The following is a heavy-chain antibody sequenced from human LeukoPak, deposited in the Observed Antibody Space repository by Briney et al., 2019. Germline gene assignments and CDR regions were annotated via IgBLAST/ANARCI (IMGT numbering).Heavy chain of an antibody. CDR2: IYPGDSDT. CDR3: ARWGQPVVTRFDY. CDR1: GYNFTSYW. Sequence: GESLQISCKGSGYNFTSYWIGWGRPLPGKGLEWMGIIYPGDSDTRYSPSFQGQVTISADKSISTAYLQWSSLKASDTAMYYCARWGQPVVTRFDYWGQGTLVTVSS. D-gene: IGHD4-23*01. J-gene: IGHJ4*02. V-gene: IGHV5-51*01.